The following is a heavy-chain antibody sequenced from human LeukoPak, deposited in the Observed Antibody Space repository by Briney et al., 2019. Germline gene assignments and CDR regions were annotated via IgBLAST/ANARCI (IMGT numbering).Heavy chain of an antibody. CDR1: GFTFGSYG. V-gene: IGHV3-33*06. Sequence: GGSLRLSCAASGFTFGSYGMHWVRQAPGKGLEWVAVIWYDGSNKYYADSVKGRFTISRDNSKNTLYLQMNSLRAEDTAVYYCAKSPYYGSGSYYMGAFDIWGQGTMVTVSS. J-gene: IGHJ3*02. CDR2: IWYDGSNK. CDR3: AKSPYYGSGSYYMGAFDI. D-gene: IGHD3-10*01.